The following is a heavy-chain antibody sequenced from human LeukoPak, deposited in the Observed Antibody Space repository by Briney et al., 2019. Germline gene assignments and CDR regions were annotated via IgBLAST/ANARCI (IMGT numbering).Heavy chain of an antibody. CDR1: GGTFSSYA. V-gene: IGHV1-69*06. J-gene: IGHJ4*02. Sequence: SVKVSCKASGGTFSSYAISWVRQAPGQGLEWMGGIIPIFGTANYAQKFQGRVTITADKSTSTAYMELSSLRSEDTAVYYCAREGGHYGSGSYYNGAIGYFDYWGQGTLVTVSS. CDR2: IIPIFGTA. D-gene: IGHD3-10*01. CDR3: AREGGHYGSGSYYNGAIGYFDY.